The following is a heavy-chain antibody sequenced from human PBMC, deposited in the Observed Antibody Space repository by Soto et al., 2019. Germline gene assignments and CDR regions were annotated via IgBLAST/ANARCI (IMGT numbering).Heavy chain of an antibody. D-gene: IGHD2-2*01. CDR3: ARGWSYCSSTSCYLYDYYYMDV. CDR1: GGSFSGYY. J-gene: IGHJ6*03. V-gene: IGHV4-34*01. Sequence: QVQLQQWGAGLLKPSETLSLTCAVYGGSFSGYYWSWIRQPPGKGLEWIGEINHSGSTNYNPSLKSRVTISVDTSKNQFSLKLSSVTAADTAVYYCARGWSYCSSTSCYLYDYYYMDVWGKGTTVTVSS. CDR2: INHSGST.